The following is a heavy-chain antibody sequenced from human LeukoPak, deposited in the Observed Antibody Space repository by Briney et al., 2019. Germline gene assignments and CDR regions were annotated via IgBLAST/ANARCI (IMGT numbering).Heavy chain of an antibody. Sequence: GGSLRLSCAASGFTFSSYGMHWVRQAPGKGLDWVAVISNDGSKKYYADSVKGRFTISRDNSKNTLSPQVSSLRTEDTAVYYCAKDRYSYAFEYSDSWGQGTLVTVSS. CDR2: ISNDGSKK. D-gene: IGHD5-18*01. CDR1: GFTFSSYG. V-gene: IGHV3-30*18. CDR3: AKDRYSYAFEYSDS. J-gene: IGHJ4*02.